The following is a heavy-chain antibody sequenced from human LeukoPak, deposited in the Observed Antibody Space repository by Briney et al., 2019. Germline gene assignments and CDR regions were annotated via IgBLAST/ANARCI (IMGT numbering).Heavy chain of an antibody. CDR1: GGSFSGYY. V-gene: IGHV4-34*01. J-gene: IGHJ4*02. CDR2: INHSGST. D-gene: IGHD3-22*01. CDR3: ARVNPVNYYDSSGYGPNFDY. Sequence: SETLSLTCAVCGGSFSGYYWSWIRQPPVKGLEWIGEINHSGSTNYNPSLKSRVTISVDTSKNQFSLKLSSVTAADTAVYYCARVNPVNYYDSSGYGPNFDYWGQGTLVTVSS.